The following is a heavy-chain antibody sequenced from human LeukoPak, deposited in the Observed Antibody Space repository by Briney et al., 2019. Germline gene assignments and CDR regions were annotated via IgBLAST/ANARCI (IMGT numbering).Heavy chain of an antibody. Sequence: GASVKVSCKASGGTFSSYAISWVRQATGQGLEWMGWMNPNSGNTGYAQKFQGRVTMTRNTSISTAYMELSSLRSEDTAVYYCASGGSGWPLDIWGQGTMVTVSS. V-gene: IGHV1-8*02. D-gene: IGHD6-19*01. CDR2: MNPNSGNT. J-gene: IGHJ3*02. CDR3: ASGGSGWPLDI. CDR1: GGTFSSYA.